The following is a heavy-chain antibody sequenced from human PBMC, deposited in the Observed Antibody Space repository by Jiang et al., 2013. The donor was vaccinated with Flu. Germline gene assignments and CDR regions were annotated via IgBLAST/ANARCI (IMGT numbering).Heavy chain of an antibody. CDR1: GYSISSGYY. Sequence: PGLVKPSETLSLTCNVSGYSISSGYYWGWIRQPPGKGLEWIGSIDHSGSTYYNPSLKSRVTISVDTSKNHFSLKLSSVTAADTAVYYCARAFSGSSHGWFDYWGQGTLVTVSS. D-gene: IGHD1-26*01. CDR2: IDHSGST. V-gene: IGHV4-38-2*02. CDR3: ARAFSGSSHGWFDY. J-gene: IGHJ4*02.